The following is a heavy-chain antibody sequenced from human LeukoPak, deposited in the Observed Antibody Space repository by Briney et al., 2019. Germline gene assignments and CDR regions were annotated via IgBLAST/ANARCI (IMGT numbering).Heavy chain of an antibody. CDR3: ARHYYDSSGDCFDY. V-gene: IGHV4-34*01. CDR1: GGSFSGYY. Sequence: PSQTLSLTCAVYGGSFSGYYWSWIRQPPGKGLEWIGETNHSGSTNYNPSLKSRVTISVDTSKNQFSLKLSSVTAADTAVYYCARHYYDSSGDCFDYWGQGTLVTVSS. J-gene: IGHJ4*02. CDR2: TNHSGST. D-gene: IGHD3-22*01.